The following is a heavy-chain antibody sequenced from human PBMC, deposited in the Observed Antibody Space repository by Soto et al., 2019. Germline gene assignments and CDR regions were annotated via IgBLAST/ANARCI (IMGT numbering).Heavy chain of an antibody. CDR2: ISYDGSNK. CDR1: GFTFSSYA. D-gene: IGHD6-19*01. CDR3: ARSGLTTIAVAGAYYYYGMDV. J-gene: IGHJ6*02. V-gene: IGHV3-30-3*01. Sequence: WGSLRLSCAASGFTFSSYAMHWVRQAPGKGLEWVAVISYDGSNKYYADSVKGRFTISRDNSKNTLYLQMNSLRAEDTAVYYCARSGLTTIAVAGAYYYYGMDVWGQGTTVTVSS.